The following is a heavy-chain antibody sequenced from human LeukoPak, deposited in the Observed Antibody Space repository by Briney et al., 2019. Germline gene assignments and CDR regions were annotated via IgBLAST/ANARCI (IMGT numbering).Heavy chain of an antibody. D-gene: IGHD2-15*01. J-gene: IGHJ4*02. CDR3: APRVVGSAPFDY. CDR1: GFTFSSCS. V-gene: IGHV3-21*05. CDR2: ISSSSSYI. Sequence: GGSLKLSCAASGFTFSSCSMNWVRQAPGKGLEWVSYISSSSSYIYYADSVKGRFTISRDNSKNTLYLRMNNLRAEDTAVYYCAPRVVGSAPFDYWGQGTLVTVSS.